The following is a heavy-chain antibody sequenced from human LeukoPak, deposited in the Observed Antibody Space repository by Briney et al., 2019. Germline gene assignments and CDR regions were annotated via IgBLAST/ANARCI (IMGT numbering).Heavy chain of an antibody. Sequence: SVKVSCKASGGTFSSYAISWVRQASGQGLEWMGGIIPIFGTANYAQKFQGRVTITADESTSTAYMELSSLRSEDTAVYYCARYYSGWYYFDYWGQGTLVTVSS. D-gene: IGHD6-19*01. V-gene: IGHV1-69*13. J-gene: IGHJ4*02. CDR1: GGTFSSYA. CDR2: IIPIFGTA. CDR3: ARYYSGWYYFDY.